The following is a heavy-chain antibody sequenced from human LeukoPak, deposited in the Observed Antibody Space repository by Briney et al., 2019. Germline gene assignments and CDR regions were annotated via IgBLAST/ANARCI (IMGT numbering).Heavy chain of an antibody. Sequence: PSETLSLTCTVSGGSIRSYYWRWLRQPPGKGLEWIGFIYYSGSTNYNPSLKSRVTISVDTSKDQFSLKLISVTAADTAVYYCARPSLDYGGIDAFDFWGQGTLVTVSS. CDR3: ARPSLDYGGIDAFDF. CDR1: GGSIRSYY. V-gene: IGHV4-59*08. D-gene: IGHD4-23*01. J-gene: IGHJ3*01. CDR2: IYYSGST.